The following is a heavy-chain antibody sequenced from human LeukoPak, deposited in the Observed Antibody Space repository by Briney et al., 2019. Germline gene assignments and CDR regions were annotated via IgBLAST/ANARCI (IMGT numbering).Heavy chain of an antibody. Sequence: ASVKVSCKASGYTFTSYGISWVRQAPGQGLEWMGWIRGYNGITNYAQNLQGRVSMTTDTSTSTAYMELRSLRSDDTAVYYCARVLYSYGHNDNWGQGTLVTVSS. CDR3: ARVLYSYGHNDN. J-gene: IGHJ4*02. CDR2: IRGYNGIT. D-gene: IGHD5-18*01. CDR1: GYTFTSYG. V-gene: IGHV1-18*01.